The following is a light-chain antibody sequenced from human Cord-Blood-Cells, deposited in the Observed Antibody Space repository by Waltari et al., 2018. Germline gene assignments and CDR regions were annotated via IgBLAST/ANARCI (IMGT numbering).Light chain of an antibody. CDR2: AAS. V-gene: IGKV1-8*01. J-gene: IGKJ2*01. CDR1: QGISSY. Sequence: AIRMTQSPSSFSASTGDRATITCRASQGISSYLAWYQQKPGKAPKLLIYAASTLQSGVPSRFSGSGSGTDFTLTISCLQSEDFATYYCQQYYSYPNTFGQGTKLEIK. CDR3: QQYYSYPNT.